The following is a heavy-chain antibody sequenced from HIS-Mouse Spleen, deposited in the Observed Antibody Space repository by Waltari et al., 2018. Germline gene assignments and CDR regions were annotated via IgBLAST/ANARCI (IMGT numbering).Heavy chain of an antibody. V-gene: IGHV3-23*01. D-gene: IGHD3-9*01. CDR1: GFTFSSYA. CDR3: AKRKDYDILTGPNDY. CDR2: ISGCGGST. Sequence: EVQLLESGGGLVQPGGSLRLSCAASGFTFSSYAMSWVRQAPGKGVGVGSAISGCGGSTYYADSVKGRFTISRDNSKNTLYLQMNSLRAEDTAVYYCAKRKDYDILTGPNDYWGQGTLVTVSS. J-gene: IGHJ4*02.